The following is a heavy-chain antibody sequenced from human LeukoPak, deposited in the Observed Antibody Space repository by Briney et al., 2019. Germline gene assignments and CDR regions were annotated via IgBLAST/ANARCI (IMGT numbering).Heavy chain of an antibody. D-gene: IGHD2-21*02. Sequence: ASVKVSCKVSGYTLTELSVYWVRQAPGKGLEWIGGFDPEDGETIYAQKSQGRVTMTEDTSTDTAYMELSSLRSEDTAVYYCATVPVRLTAILRYFDYWGQGTLVTVSS. CDR2: FDPEDGET. CDR3: ATVPVRLTAILRYFDY. J-gene: IGHJ4*02. CDR1: GYTLTELS. V-gene: IGHV1-24*01.